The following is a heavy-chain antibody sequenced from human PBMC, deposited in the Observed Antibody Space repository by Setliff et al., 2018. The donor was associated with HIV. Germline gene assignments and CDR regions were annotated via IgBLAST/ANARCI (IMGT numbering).Heavy chain of an antibody. D-gene: IGHD3-10*01. CDR1: GFTFSSYG. CDR2: IWYDGSNK. V-gene: IGHV3-30*02. Sequence: PGGSLRLSCAASGFTFSSYGMRWVRQAPGKGLEWVAVIWYDGSNKYYADSVKGRFTISRDNSKNTLYLQMNSPRAEDTAVYYCAKDFYYGSGSYYNVREYYFDYWGQGTLVTVSS. CDR3: AKDFYYGSGSYYNVREYYFDY. J-gene: IGHJ4*02.